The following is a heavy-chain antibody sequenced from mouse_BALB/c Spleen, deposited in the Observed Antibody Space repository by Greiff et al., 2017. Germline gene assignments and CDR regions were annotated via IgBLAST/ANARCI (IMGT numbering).Heavy chain of an antibody. CDR1: GYAFTNYL. D-gene: IGHD2-1*01. J-gene: IGHJ2*01. V-gene: IGHV1-54*01. CDR3: ARLGNYWGDYLDY. Sequence: QVQLQQSGAELVRPGTSVKVSCKASGYAFTNYLIEWVKQRPGQGLEWIGVINPGSGGTNYNEKFKGKATLTADKSSSTAYMQLSSLTSDDSAVYFCARLGNYWGDYLDYWGQGTTLTVSS. CDR2: INPGSGGT.